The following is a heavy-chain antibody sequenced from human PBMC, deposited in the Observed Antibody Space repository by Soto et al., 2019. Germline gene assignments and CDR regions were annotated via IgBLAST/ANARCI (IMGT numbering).Heavy chain of an antibody. Sequence: GGSVKGSLKAFLYTLTRLQVHLVRPAPGQGLEWVGWINPNSGATTYAQKFQGRVTMTRDTSIITAHMELSRLRSDDTAMYYCARDMVSTIGDFDYWGQGTLVTVSS. J-gene: IGHJ4*02. CDR3: ARDMVSTIGDFDY. CDR2: INPNSGAT. CDR1: LYTLTRLQ. V-gene: IGHV1-2*02. D-gene: IGHD3-16*01.